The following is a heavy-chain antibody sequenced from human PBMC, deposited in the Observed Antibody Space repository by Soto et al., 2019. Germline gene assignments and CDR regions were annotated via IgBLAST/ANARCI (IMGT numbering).Heavy chain of an antibody. CDR3: ARDVYSSSWYRDY. V-gene: IGHV3-30-3*01. CDR1: GFTFSSYA. Sequence: QVQLVESGGGVVQPGRSLRLSCAASGFTFSSYAMHWVLQAPGKGLEWVAVISYDGSNKYYADSVKGRFTISRDNSKNTLYLQMNSLRAEDTAVYYCARDVYSSSWYRDYWGQGTLVTVSS. J-gene: IGHJ4*02. D-gene: IGHD6-13*01. CDR2: ISYDGSNK.